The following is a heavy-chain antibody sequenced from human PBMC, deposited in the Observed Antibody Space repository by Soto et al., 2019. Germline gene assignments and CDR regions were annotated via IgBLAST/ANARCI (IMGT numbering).Heavy chain of an antibody. J-gene: IGHJ4*02. V-gene: IGHV1-69*01. CDR1: GGSLRNSV. CDR3: ARLGHPGH. CDR2: VIPILGTA. Sequence: QVQLVQSGAEVKKPGSSVKVSCTASGGSLRNSVISWVRQAPAQRLEWMGGVIPILGTANYAQKFQGRVTMTADEATSAAYMDLSSLSPDDTGVYYWARLGHPGHWGPGTLVIVSS.